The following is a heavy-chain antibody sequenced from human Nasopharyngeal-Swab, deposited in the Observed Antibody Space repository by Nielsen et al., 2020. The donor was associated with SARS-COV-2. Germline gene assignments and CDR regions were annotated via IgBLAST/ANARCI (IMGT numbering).Heavy chain of an antibody. J-gene: IGHJ4*02. Sequence: GESLKISCAASGFNLNDFGMHWVRQAPGRGLEWVALTSFDGNTQYYADSVKGRFSVSRDKSKNTLFLQMDSLRPDDTSIYYCAREAPYCSGGSCHNLDSWGQGTLVSVS. D-gene: IGHD2-15*01. CDR1: GFNLNDFG. CDR2: TSFDGNTQ. V-gene: IGHV3-30*03. CDR3: AREAPYCSGGSCHNLDS.